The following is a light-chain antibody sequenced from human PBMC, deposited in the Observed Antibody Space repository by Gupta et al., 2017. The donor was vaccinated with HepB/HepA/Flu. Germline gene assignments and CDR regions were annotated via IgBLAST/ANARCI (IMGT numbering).Light chain of an antibody. V-gene: IGLV1-47*01. CDR1: SSNIGSNY. CDR3: AAWDDSLSGWV. J-gene: IGLJ3*02. CDR2: RNN. Sequence: QSVLTQPLSASETPGHRVTISCSGSSSNIGSNYVYWYQQLPGTAPKLLIYRNNQRPSGVPDRFSGSKSGTSASLAISGLRSEDEADYYCAAWDDSLSGWVFGGGTKLTVL.